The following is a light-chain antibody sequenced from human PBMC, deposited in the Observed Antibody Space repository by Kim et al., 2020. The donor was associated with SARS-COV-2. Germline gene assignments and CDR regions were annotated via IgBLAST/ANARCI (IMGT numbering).Light chain of an antibody. V-gene: IGKV3-20*01. Sequence: LAPGERATLSGRASQSVSSSYLAWYQQNAGQAPRLLIYGASSRATGIPDRFSGSGSGTDFTLTISRLEPEDSAVYYCQQYGSSSYTFGQGTKLEI. CDR1: QSVSSSY. J-gene: IGKJ2*01. CDR2: GAS. CDR3: QQYGSSSYT.